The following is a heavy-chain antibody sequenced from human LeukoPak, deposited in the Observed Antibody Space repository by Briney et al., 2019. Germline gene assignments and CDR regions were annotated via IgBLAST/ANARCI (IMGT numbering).Heavy chain of an antibody. V-gene: IGHV4-59*01. CDR2: IYYNGYT. D-gene: IGHD3-16*01. Sequence: SETLSLTCTVSGGSIGTYYWSWIRQPPGKGLEWIGYIYYNGYTDYNPSLKSRVTISLDTSKNQFSLNLTSVTAADTAVYYCARFTPQGYGWGGYNRFDPWGQGTLVTVSS. CDR3: ARFTPQGYGWGGYNRFDP. CDR1: GGSIGTYY. J-gene: IGHJ5*02.